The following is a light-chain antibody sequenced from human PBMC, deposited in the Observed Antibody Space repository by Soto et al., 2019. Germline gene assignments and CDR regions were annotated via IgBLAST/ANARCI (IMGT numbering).Light chain of an antibody. V-gene: IGKV1-27*01. CDR3: QAYDSALTWT. J-gene: IGKJ1*01. CDR1: QGISNY. CDR2: ATF. Sequence: DIQMTQSPSSLSASVGDRVTITCRASQGISNYLAWYQQKPGKVPKLLIYATFTLQAGVPSRFSVSGSDTDFTLTISSLQPEDVATYYCQAYDSALTWTFGQGTKVEIQ.